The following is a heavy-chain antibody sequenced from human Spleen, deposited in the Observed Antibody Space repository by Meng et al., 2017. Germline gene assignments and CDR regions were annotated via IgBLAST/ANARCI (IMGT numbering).Heavy chain of an antibody. J-gene: IGHJ3*02. V-gene: IGHV3-21*01. CDR1: GFTFSSYS. CDR2: ISSSSSYI. D-gene: IGHD6-19*01. Sequence: GGSLRLSCAASGFTFSSYSMNWVRQAPGKGLEWVSSISSSSSYIYYADSVKGRFTISRDNAKNSLYLQMNSLRAEDTAVYYCARFRAVADAFDIWGQGTMVTVSS. CDR3: ARFRAVADAFDI.